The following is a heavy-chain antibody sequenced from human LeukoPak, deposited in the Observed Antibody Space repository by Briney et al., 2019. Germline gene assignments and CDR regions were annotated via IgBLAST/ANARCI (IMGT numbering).Heavy chain of an antibody. J-gene: IGHJ3*02. D-gene: IGHD3-3*01. CDR1: GFTFSSYA. CDR2: ISGSGGST. V-gene: IGHV3-23*01. CDR3: AKVGPNDFWSGHDAFDI. Sequence: GGSLRLSCAASGFTFSSYAMSWVRQAPGKGLEWVSAISGSGGSTYYADSVKGRFTISRDNSKNTLYLQMNSLRAEDTAVYYCAKVGPNDFWSGHDAFDIWGQGTMVTVSS.